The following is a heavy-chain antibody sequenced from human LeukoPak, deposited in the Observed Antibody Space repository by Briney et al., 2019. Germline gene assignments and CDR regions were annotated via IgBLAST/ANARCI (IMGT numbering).Heavy chain of an antibody. CDR1: GFTFSSYA. J-gene: IGHJ4*02. CDR3: AKDTYSAKISLWGD. Sequence: PGGSLRLSCAASGFTFSSYAMSWVRQAPGKGLEWVSAISGSGGSTYYADSVKGRFTISRNNSKNTLYLQMNSLRAEDTAAFYCAKDTYSAKISLWGDWGQGTLVTVSS. CDR2: ISGSGGST. D-gene: IGHD3-16*01. V-gene: IGHV3-23*01.